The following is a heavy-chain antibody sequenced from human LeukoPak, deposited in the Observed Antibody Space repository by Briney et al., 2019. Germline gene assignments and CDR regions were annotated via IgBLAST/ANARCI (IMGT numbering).Heavy chain of an antibody. J-gene: IGHJ4*02. V-gene: IGHV3-7*01. CDR3: ARGRRYCSSTSCYPRYFDY. D-gene: IGHD2-2*01. CDR1: GFTFSSYW. Sequence: GWSLRLSCAASGFTFSSYWMSWVRQAPGKGLEWVANIKQDGSEKYYVDSVKGRFTISRDNAKNSLYLQMNSLRAEDTAVYYCARGRRYCSSTSCYPRYFDYWGQGTLVTVSS. CDR2: IKQDGSEK.